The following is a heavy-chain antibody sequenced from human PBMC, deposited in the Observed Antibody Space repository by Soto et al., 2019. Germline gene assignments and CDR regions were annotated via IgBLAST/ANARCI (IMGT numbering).Heavy chain of an antibody. D-gene: IGHD5-12*01. V-gene: IGHV1-69*01. CDR1: GGTFSNYA. J-gene: IGHJ4*02. Sequence: QVQLVQSGAEVKKPGSSVKVSCKASGGTFSNYAINWVRQAPGQGLEWMGGIIPIFGTAHYAQKFQGRVTITADESTSTAYLDLSSLRSEDTAVYYCARPVEMATISRSYLFYWGQGPLVTVSS. CDR2: IIPIFGTA. CDR3: ARPVEMATISRSYLFY.